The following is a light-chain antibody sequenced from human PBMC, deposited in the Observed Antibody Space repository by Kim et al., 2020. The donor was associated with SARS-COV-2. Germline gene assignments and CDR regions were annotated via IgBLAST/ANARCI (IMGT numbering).Light chain of an antibody. Sequence: SYELTQPSSVSVSPGQTARITCSGDVLAKKYARWFQQKPGQAPVLVIYKDSERPSGIPERFSGSSSGTTVTLTISGAQVEDEADYYCYSAADINGVFGGGTQLTVL. CDR2: KDS. J-gene: IGLJ3*02. CDR1: VLAKKY. V-gene: IGLV3-27*01. CDR3: YSAADINGV.